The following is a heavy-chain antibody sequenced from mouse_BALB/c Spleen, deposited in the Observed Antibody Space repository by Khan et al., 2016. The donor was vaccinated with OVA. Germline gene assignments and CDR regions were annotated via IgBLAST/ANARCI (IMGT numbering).Heavy chain of an antibody. D-gene: IGHD2-3*01. CDR2: IYPGSGTT. V-gene: IGHV1-77*01. CDR1: GYTFTDYY. Sequence: QVQLKQSGTELARPGASVKLSCKASGYTFTDYYITWVKQRSRQGLEWIGEIYPGSGTTYYTENFKVKASLTSDKSSNTAYLELTSLTTEDSAVYFCARVDTTSLDCWGQGTTLTVSS. J-gene: IGHJ2*01. CDR3: ARVDTTSLDC.